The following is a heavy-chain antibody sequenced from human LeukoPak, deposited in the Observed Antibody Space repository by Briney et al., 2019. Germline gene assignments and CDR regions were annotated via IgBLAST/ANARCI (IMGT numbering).Heavy chain of an antibody. D-gene: IGHD3-22*01. Sequence: GGSLRLSCAASGFTFSDFYMSWIRQAPGKGLEWVSYISSGGSSIYSADSVKGRFTISRDNANNSLYLQLNSLRAEDTAVYYCARAESSGFATYYLDNWGQGTLVAVSS. CDR2: ISSGGSSI. CDR1: GFTFSDFY. J-gene: IGHJ4*02. CDR3: ARAESSGFATYYLDN. V-gene: IGHV3-11*04.